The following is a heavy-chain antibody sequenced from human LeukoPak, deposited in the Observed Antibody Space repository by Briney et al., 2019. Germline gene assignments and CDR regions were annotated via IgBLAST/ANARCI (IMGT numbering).Heavy chain of an antibody. J-gene: IGHJ4*02. CDR3: AREVSGSGWYLDY. Sequence: SETLSLTCTVSGGSISSYYWSWIRQPPGKGLEWIGYIYYSGSTNYNPSLKSRVTISVDTSKNQSSLKLNSVTAADTAVYYCAREVSGSGWYLDYWGQGNLVTVSS. CDR1: GGSISSYY. CDR2: IYYSGST. D-gene: IGHD6-19*01. V-gene: IGHV4-59*01.